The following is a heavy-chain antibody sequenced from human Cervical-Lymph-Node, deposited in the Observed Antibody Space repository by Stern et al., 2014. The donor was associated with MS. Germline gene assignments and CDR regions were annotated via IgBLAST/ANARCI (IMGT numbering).Heavy chain of an antibody. J-gene: IGHJ6*02. V-gene: IGHV1-69*01. CDR2: IIPMFGTA. D-gene: IGHD3-10*01. CDR3: ASSVGELTPEAV. Sequence: QVQLVQSGAEVKKPGSSVRVSCKASGGTFSSDAISWVRQAPGQGLEWMGGIIPMFGTANYAQKFHSIVTIPADDSKSKAYMEVSSLRSEDTAVYYCASSVGELTPEAVWGQGTTVTVFS. CDR1: GGTFSSDA.